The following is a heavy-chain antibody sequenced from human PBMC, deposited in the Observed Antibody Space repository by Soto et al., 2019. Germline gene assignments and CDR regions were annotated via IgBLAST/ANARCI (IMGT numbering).Heavy chain of an antibody. D-gene: IGHD6-13*01. CDR2: INHSGST. CDR3: ARLGSRYYIAAAGTAV. Sequence: PSESLSLTCVVCGVSVWIGYGTWFRQSPGKGLEWIGEINHSGSTNYNPSLKSRVTISVDTSKNQFSLKLSSVTAADTAVYYCARLGSRYYIAAAGTAVWGKGTTVTV. V-gene: IGHV4-34*01. CDR1: GVSVWIGY. J-gene: IGHJ6*03.